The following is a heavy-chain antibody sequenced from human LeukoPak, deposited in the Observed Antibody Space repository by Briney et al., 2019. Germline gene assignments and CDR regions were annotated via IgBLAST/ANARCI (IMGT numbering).Heavy chain of an antibody. D-gene: IGHD2-2*01. CDR1: GGSFSGYY. CDR2: INHSGST. J-gene: IGHJ4*02. CDR3: ARRLGYCSSTSCEDY. Sequence: PPETLSLTCAVYGGSFSGYYWSWIRQPPGKGLEWIGEINHSGSTNYNPSLKSRVTISVDTSKNQFSLKLSSVTAADTAVYYCARRLGYCSSTSCEDYWGQGTLVTVSS. V-gene: IGHV4-34*01.